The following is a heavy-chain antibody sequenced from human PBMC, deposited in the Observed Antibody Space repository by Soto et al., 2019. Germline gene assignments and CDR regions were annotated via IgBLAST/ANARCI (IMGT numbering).Heavy chain of an antibody. D-gene: IGHD3-3*01. J-gene: IGHJ5*02. V-gene: IGHV1-8*01. CDR2: MNPNSGNT. CDR3: ARRGHLRITIFGVVLDNWFDP. Sequence: GASVKVSCKASGYTFTSYGINWVRQATGQGLEWMGWMNPNSGNTGYAQKFQGRVTMTRNTSISTAYMELSSLRSEDTAVYYCARRGHLRITIFGVVLDNWFDPWGQGTLVTVSS. CDR1: GYTFTSYG.